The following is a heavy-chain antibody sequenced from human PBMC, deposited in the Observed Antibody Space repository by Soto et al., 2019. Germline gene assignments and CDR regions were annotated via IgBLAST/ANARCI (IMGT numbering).Heavy chain of an antibody. D-gene: IGHD2-8*02. J-gene: IGHJ4*02. CDR3: AKIALVGSFGFELARDY. CDR2: IFSGGST. Sequence: GGSLRLSCAASGFTVSSNYMSWVRQAPGNRLEWVAIIFSGGSTNYADSVKGRFITSRDNSKNTLYLLMNRLTTEDIAIYYCAKIALVGSFGFELARDYWGQGILVTVSS. CDR1: GFTVSSNY. V-gene: IGHV3-53*01.